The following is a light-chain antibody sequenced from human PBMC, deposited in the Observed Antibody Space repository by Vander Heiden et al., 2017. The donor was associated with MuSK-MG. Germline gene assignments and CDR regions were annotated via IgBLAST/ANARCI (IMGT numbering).Light chain of an antibody. Sequence: DIQMTQSPSSLSASVGDRVTITCRASQGIRNDLGWYQQKPSRFSGSGSGTEFTLTISSLQPEDFATYYCLQHNSYPLTFGGGTKVEIK. V-gene: IGKV1-17*01. J-gene: IGKJ4*01. CDR3: LQHNSYPLT. CDR1: QGIRND.